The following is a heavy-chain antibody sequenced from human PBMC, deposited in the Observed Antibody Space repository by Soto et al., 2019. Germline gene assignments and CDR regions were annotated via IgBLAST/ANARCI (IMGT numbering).Heavy chain of an antibody. V-gene: IGHV1-18*04. J-gene: IGHJ6*02. CDR3: ARDVWAAQVATYYYYGMDV. D-gene: IGHD3-16*01. CDR2: ISAYNGNT. Sequence: EASVKVSCKASGYTFTSYGISWVRQAPGQGLEWMGWISAYNGNTNYAQKLQGRVTMTTDTSTSTAYMELRSLRSDDTAVYYCARDVWAAQVATYYYYGMDVWGQGTTVTVSS. CDR1: GYTFTSYG.